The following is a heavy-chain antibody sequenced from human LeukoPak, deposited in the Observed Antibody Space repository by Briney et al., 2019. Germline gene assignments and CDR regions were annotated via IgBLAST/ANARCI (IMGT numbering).Heavy chain of an antibody. CDR2: IYHSGDT. CDR1: GDSIRSGGYT. V-gene: IGHV4-30-2*01. J-gene: IGHJ3*02. Sequence: PSQTLSLTCAVSGDSIRSGGYTWNWIRQPPGKGLEWIGYIYHSGDTYNNPSLKSRVTISVDRSKNQFSLKLTSVTAADTAVYYCARGAGHEFEAFAIWGQGALVTVSS. CDR3: ARGAGHEFEAFAI.